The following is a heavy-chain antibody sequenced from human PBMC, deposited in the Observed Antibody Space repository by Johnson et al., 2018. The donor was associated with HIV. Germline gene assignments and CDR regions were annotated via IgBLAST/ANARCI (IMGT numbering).Heavy chain of an antibody. J-gene: IGHJ3*02. V-gene: IGHV3-20*04. D-gene: IGHD5-12*01. CDR3: AKDPMVATPANAFDI. CDR2: ITWNGGST. Sequence: MLLVESGGGVVRPGGSLRLSCAASGFTFDDYGMSWVRQAPGKGLEWVAGITWNGGSTGYADSVKGRFTISREHSKNTLYLPMNSLRAEETAVYYCAKDPMVATPANAFDIWGQGTMVTVSS. CDR1: GFTFDDYG.